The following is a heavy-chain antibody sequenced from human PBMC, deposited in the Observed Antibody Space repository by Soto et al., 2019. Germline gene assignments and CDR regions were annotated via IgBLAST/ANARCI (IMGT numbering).Heavy chain of an antibody. J-gene: IGHJ6*02. CDR3: ARGDDYVIYGMDV. D-gene: IGHD3-16*01. CDR2: IYYSGST. V-gene: IGHV4-30-4*01. Sequence: PSETLSLTCSISGGSISSGSYYWSWIRQHPEKGLEWIGYIYYSGSTYYNPSLKSRVTISVDTSKNQFSLKLSSVTAADTAVYYCARGDDYVIYGMDVWGQGTTVTVSS. CDR1: GGSISSGSYY.